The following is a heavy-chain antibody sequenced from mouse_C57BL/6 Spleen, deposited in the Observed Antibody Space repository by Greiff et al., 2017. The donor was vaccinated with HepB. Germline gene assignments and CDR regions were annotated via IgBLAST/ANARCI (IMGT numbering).Heavy chain of an antibody. Sequence: QVQLQQSGPELVKPGASVKISCKASGYAFSSSWMNWVKQRPGKGLEWIGRIYPGDGDTNYHGKFKGTATLTADKSSSTAYMQLSSLTSEDSAVYFCARRRTTVAGAMDYWGQGTSVTVSS. CDR1: GYAFSSSW. CDR3: ARRRTTVAGAMDY. D-gene: IGHD1-1*01. V-gene: IGHV1-82*01. CDR2: IYPGDGDT. J-gene: IGHJ4*01.